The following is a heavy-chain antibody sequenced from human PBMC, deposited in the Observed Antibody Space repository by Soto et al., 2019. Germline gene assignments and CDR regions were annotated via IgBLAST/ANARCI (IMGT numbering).Heavy chain of an antibody. V-gene: IGHV3-30*18. D-gene: IGHD6-6*01. J-gene: IGHJ4*02. CDR1: GFTFSDYG. Sequence: QVQLVESGGGVAQPGRSLRLSCAVSGFTFSDYGMHWVRQAPGKGLEWVAGVSYDGSDKYYADSVKGRVTVSRDLSGNALFLQMNSLRLEDTAVYFCAKELYPRTGLDSSSPGGDYWGQGTLVAVSS. CDR2: VSYDGSDK. CDR3: AKELYPRTGLDSSSPGGDY.